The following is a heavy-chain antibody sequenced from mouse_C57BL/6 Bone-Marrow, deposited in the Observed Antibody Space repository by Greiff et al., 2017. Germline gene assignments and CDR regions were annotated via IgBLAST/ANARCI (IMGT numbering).Heavy chain of an antibody. CDR1: GFNIKDDY. J-gene: IGHJ1*03. V-gene: IGHV14-4*01. D-gene: IGHD1-1*01. CDR3: AYYGYWYFDV. Sequence: VQLQQSGAELVRPGASVKLSCTASGFNIKDDYMHWVKQRPEQGLEWIGWIDPENGDTAYASKFQGKAPITADTSSNTAYLQLSSLTSEDTAVYYCAYYGYWYFDVWGTGTTVTVSS. CDR2: IDPENGDT.